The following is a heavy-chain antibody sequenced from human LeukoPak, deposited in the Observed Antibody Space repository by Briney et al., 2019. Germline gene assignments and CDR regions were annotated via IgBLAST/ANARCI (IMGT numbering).Heavy chain of an antibody. V-gene: IGHV1-69*04. CDR2: IIPILGIA. CDR3: AREILAAAAPYYYYGMDV. J-gene: IGHJ6*02. D-gene: IGHD6-13*01. Sequence: SVKVSCKASGGTFSSYAISWVRQAPGQGLEWMGRIIPILGIANYAQKFQGRVTITADKSTSTAYMELSSLKSEDTAVYYCAREILAAAAPYYYYGMDVWGQGTTVTVSS. CDR1: GGTFSSYA.